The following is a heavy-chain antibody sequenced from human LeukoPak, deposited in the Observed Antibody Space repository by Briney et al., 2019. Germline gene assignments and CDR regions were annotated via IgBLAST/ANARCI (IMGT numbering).Heavy chain of an antibody. CDR1: GFTFSSYW. CDR2: IKQDGSEK. J-gene: IGHJ4*02. CDR3: ARDIGSYTGDY. V-gene: IGHV3-7*01. Sequence: GESLRLSCAASGFTFSSYWMSWVRQAPGTGLEWVANIKQDGSEKYYVDSVKGRFTISRDNAKNSLYLQMNSLRAEDTAVYYCARDIGSYTGDYWGQGTLVTVSS. D-gene: IGHD1-26*01.